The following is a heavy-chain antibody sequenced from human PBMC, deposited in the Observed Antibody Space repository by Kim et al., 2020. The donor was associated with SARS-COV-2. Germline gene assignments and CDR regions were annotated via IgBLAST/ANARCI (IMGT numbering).Heavy chain of an antibody. V-gene: IGHV3-7*01. CDR2: IKQDGSEK. Sequence: GGSLRLSCAASGFTFSSYWMSWVRQAPGKGLEWVANIKQDGSEKYYVDSVKGRFTISRDNSKNSLYLQMNSLRAEDTAVYYCARDIVRQQWLVPGRDYYGMDVWGQGTTVTVSS. CDR1: GFTFSSYW. D-gene: IGHD6-19*01. CDR3: ARDIVRQQWLVPGRDYYGMDV. J-gene: IGHJ6*02.